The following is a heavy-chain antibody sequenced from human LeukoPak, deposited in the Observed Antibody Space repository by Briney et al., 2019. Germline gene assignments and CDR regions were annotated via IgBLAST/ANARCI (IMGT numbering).Heavy chain of an antibody. D-gene: IGHD1-1*01. CDR3: AKNIRQLGNYYYYMDV. CDR2: ISGTGGNT. Sequence: GGSLRLSCAASGFTFSSYWMSWVRQAPGKGPEWVSAISGTGGNTFYADSVKGRFTISRDNSKNTLYLQMNSLRAEDTAIYYCAKNIRQLGNYYYYMDVWGKGTTVTVSS. V-gene: IGHV3-23*01. CDR1: GFTFSSYW. J-gene: IGHJ6*03.